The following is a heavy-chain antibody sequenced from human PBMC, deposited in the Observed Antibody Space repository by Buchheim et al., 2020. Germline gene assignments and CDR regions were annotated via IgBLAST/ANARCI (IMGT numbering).Heavy chain of an antibody. D-gene: IGHD3/OR15-3a*01. CDR3: ARGDYYFDY. J-gene: IGHJ4*02. CDR1: GGSIHNYY. V-gene: IGHV4-59*01. CDR2: VSYSGST. Sequence: QVQLQESGPGLVKPSETLSLTCTISGGSIHNYYWTWIRQPPGKGLEYIGYVSYSGSTNYNPSLKSRVTISVDTSKNQFSLQLNSVTAADTAVYFCARGDYYFDYWGQGTL.